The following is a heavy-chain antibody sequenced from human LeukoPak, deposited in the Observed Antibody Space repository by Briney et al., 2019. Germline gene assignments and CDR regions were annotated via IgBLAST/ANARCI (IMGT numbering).Heavy chain of an antibody. J-gene: IGHJ4*01. D-gene: IGHD3-22*01. CDR1: GGSINSYY. CDR3: ARETTKGYYYDTTGYYTK. CDR2: IYYSGRT. V-gene: IGHV4-59*12. Sequence: SETLSLTCNVSGGSINSYYWGWIRQPPGKRLELIGYIYYSGRTNYNPSLKSRVTISVDTSTNQISLKLTSVTAADPAVYFCARETTKGYYYDTTGYYTKWGQGTLVTVSS.